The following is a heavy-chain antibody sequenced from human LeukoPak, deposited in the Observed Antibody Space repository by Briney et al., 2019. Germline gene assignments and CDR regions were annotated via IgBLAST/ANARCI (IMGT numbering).Heavy chain of an antibody. CDR2: IIPIFGIA. Sequence: SVKVSCKASGGTFSSYAISWVRQAPGQGLEWMGRIIPIFGIANYAQKFQGRVTITADKSTSTAYMELSSLGSEDTAVYYCARDSIYGMDVWGQGTTVTVSS. V-gene: IGHV1-69*04. CDR3: ARDSIYGMDV. J-gene: IGHJ6*02. CDR1: GGTFSSYA. D-gene: IGHD2-2*01.